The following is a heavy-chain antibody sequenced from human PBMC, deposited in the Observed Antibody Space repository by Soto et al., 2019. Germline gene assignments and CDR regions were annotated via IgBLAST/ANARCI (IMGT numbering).Heavy chain of an antibody. CDR3: TTEIVVVTFSGWFDP. Sequence: EVQLVESGGGLVKPGGSLRLSCAASGFTFSNAWMSWVRKAPGKGLGWFGRIKSKTDGGTTDSAAPVKGRFTISRDDSKNTLYLQMNSLKTEDTAVYYCTTEIVVVTFSGWFDPWGQGTLVTVSS. J-gene: IGHJ5*02. CDR2: IKSKTDGGTT. D-gene: IGHD2-21*02. CDR1: GFTFSNAW. V-gene: IGHV3-15*01.